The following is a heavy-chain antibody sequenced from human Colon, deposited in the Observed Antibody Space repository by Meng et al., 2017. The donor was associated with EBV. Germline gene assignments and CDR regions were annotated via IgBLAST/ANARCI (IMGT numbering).Heavy chain of an antibody. CDR2: IYYSGSR. J-gene: IGHJ4*02. CDR3: VYNGWYSLLY. V-gene: IGHV4-30-4*01. CDR1: GDSISSTDYY. D-gene: IGHD1-1*01. Sequence: QVQLQESGPGLVKPSQTLSLTCTVSGDSISSTDYYWSWVRQPPGKGLEWIGYIYYSGSRYYNPSLKSRVTISVDTSKNQFSLTLTSVTAADTAVYYCVYNGWYSLLYWGQGILVTVSS.